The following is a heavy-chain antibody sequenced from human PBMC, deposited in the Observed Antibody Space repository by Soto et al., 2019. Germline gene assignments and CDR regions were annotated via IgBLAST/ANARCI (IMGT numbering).Heavy chain of an antibody. CDR1: GFTFSSYA. Sequence: EVQLLESGGGSVQPGGSLRLSCAASGFTFSSYAMHWVRQPPGKGLEWVSSISGSGGTAYYADSGKGRFSISRLSLVKTLYLQMNSLGAGVRAVYYCAKGRGQNSNFDYGGQGTLVTVSP. J-gene: IGHJ4*02. V-gene: IGHV3-23*01. D-gene: IGHD1-7*01. CDR3: AKGRGQNSNFDY. CDR2: ISGSGGTA.